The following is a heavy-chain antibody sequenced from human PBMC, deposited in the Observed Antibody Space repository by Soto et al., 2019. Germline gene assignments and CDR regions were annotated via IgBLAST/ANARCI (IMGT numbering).Heavy chain of an antibody. CDR2: ISAYNGNT. CDR1: GYTFTSYG. J-gene: IGHJ4*02. Sequence: VKVSCKASGYTFTSYGISWVRQAPGQGLEWMGWISAYNGNTNYAQKLQGRVTMTRNTSISTAYMELSSLRSEDTAVYYCARGLMGSPYWGQGTLVTVSS. V-gene: IGHV1-18*01. CDR3: ARGLMGSPY. D-gene: IGHD1-26*01.